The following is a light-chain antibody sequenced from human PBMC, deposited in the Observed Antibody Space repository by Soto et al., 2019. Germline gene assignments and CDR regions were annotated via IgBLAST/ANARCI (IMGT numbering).Light chain of an antibody. CDR2: DVT. Sequence: QSALTQPASVSGSPGQSITISCTGTSSDVGNYNYVSWYQQHPGKAPRLMIYDVTNRPSGVSNRFSGSKSGNTASLTISGLQAEDEAGYYCTSYTGSSLVFGGGTKLTVL. CDR3: TSYTGSSLV. J-gene: IGLJ2*01. CDR1: SSDVGNYNY. V-gene: IGLV2-14*03.